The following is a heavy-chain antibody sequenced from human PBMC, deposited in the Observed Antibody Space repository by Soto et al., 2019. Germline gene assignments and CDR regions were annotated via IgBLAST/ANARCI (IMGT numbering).Heavy chain of an antibody. D-gene: IGHD6-6*01. CDR1: GESLSGYY. Sequence: QVQLQQWGAGLLKPSETLSLTCAVSGESLSGYYWRWIRQPPGKGLEWIGEINRRGSTNYNPSLKSRVTISVDTSRNQFSLRLSSVTAADPAVYYCAREGSSSPYYYYGMDVWGQGTTVTVSS. V-gene: IGHV4-34*02. CDR2: INRRGST. J-gene: IGHJ6*02. CDR3: AREGSSSPYYYYGMDV.